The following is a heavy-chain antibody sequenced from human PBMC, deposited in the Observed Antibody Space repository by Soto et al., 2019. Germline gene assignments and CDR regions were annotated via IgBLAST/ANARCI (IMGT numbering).Heavy chain of an antibody. CDR3: ARVSAAGPYRPYYYGMDV. CDR2: IWYDGSNK. J-gene: IGHJ6*02. D-gene: IGHD6-13*01. Sequence: VQLVESGGGVVQPGRSLRLSCAASGFTFSSYGMHWVRQAPGKGLEWVAVIWYDGSNKYYADSVKGRFTISRDNSENTLYLQMSSLRAEDTAVYYCARVSAAGPYRPYYYGMDVWGQGTTVTVSS. CDR1: GFTFSSYG. V-gene: IGHV3-33*01.